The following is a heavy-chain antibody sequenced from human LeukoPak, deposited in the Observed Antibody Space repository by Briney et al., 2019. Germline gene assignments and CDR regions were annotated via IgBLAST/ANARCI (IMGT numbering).Heavy chain of an antibody. J-gene: IGHJ3*02. CDR2: IYYSGST. V-gene: IGHV4-59*01. CDR1: GGSISSYY. CDR3: ARDRGSSWPDAFDI. D-gene: IGHD6-13*01. Sequence: SETLSLTCTVSGGSISSYYWSWIRQPPGKGLEWIGNIYYSGSTNYNPSLKSRVTISEDTSKNQFSLKLSSVTAADTAVYYCARDRGSSWPDAFDIWGQGTMVTVSS.